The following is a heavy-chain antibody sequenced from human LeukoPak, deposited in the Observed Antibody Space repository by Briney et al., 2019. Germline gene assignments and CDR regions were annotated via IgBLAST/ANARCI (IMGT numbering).Heavy chain of an antibody. CDR1: GGSFSGYY. CDR3: ARDSPNGDYGMDV. J-gene: IGHJ6*04. V-gene: IGHV4-34*01. CDR2: INHSGST. D-gene: IGHD4-17*01. Sequence: PSETLSLTCAVYGGSFSGYYWSWIRQPPGKGLEWIGEINHSGSTNYNPSLKSRVAISVDTSKNQFSLKLSSVTAADTAVYYCARDSPNGDYGMDVWGKGTTVTVSS.